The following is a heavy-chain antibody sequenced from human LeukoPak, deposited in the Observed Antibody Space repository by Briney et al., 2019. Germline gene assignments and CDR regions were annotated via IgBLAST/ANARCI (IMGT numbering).Heavy chain of an antibody. CDR1: GGSINNYG. Sequence: SETLSLTCSVSGGSINNYGGAWIRQPPGRGLELLGFIYYTGTTLYNPSLKSRITFSVDTSKNQFSLKLSSVTAADTAIYYCARYNSLNRGFTALDFWGQGTLVTVSS. V-gene: IGHV4-59*01. J-gene: IGHJ4*02. CDR2: IYYTGTT. D-gene: IGHD3-10*01. CDR3: ARYNSLNRGFTALDF.